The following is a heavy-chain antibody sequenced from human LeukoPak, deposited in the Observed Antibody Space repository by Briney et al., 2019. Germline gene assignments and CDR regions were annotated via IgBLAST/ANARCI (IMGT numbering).Heavy chain of an antibody. CDR2: IYHSGST. Sequence: SETLSLTCTVSGGSISSGGYSWSWIRQPPGKGLEWIGYIYHSGSTYYNPSLKSRVTISVDRSKNQFSLKLSSVTAADTAVYCCARMSRYYDILTGYYGRDTIDYWGQGTLVTVSS. V-gene: IGHV4-30-2*01. CDR3: ARMSRYYDILTGYYGRDTIDY. D-gene: IGHD3-9*01. J-gene: IGHJ4*02. CDR1: GGSISSGGYS.